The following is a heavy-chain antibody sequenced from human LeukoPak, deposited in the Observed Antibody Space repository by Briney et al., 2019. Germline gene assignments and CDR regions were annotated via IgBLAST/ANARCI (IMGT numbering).Heavy chain of an antibody. V-gene: IGHV3-23*01. Sequence: GGSLRLSCEASGFTFNKFAMSWVRQAPGKGPEWVSAIGSSGATTFYADSVKGRCTISRDNSKNTLYLQMNSLRAEDTAVYYCAKVRGGDYYFDYWGQGTLVTVSS. CDR3: AKVRGGDYYFDY. CDR2: IGSSGATT. J-gene: IGHJ4*02. CDR1: GFTFNKFA. D-gene: IGHD4-17*01.